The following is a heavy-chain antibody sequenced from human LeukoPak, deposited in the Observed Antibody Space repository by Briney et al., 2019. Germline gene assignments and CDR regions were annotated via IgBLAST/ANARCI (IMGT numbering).Heavy chain of an antibody. CDR2: IRSKANSYAA. J-gene: IGHJ4*02. Sequence: PGGSLRLSCAASGFTFSGSAMHWVRQASGKGLEWVGRIRSKANSYAAAYAASVKGRFTISRDDSKNTAYLQMNSLRAEDTALYYCARSRHSYDSSGFPHYWGQGTLVTVSS. CDR3: ARSRHSYDSSGFPHY. CDR1: GFTFSGSA. D-gene: IGHD3-22*01. V-gene: IGHV3-73*01.